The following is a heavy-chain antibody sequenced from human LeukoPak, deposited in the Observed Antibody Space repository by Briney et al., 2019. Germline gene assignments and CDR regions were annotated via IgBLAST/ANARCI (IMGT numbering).Heavy chain of an antibody. CDR2: IYYSGST. V-gene: IGHV4-39*01. J-gene: IGHJ4*02. D-gene: IGHD3-22*01. CDR3: ARQRGSSGYDIDY. Sequence: WFRQPPGKGLEWIGSIYYSGSTYYNPSLKSRVTISVDTSKNQFSLKLSSVTAADTAVYYCARQRGSSGYDIDYWGQGTLVTVSS.